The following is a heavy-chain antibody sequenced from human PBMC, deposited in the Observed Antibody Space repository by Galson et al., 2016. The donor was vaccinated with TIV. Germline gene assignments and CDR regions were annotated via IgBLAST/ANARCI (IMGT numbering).Heavy chain of an antibody. D-gene: IGHD3-22*01. CDR2: ISDSGNT. CDR1: GFTFSDYY. V-gene: IGHV3-66*03. CDR3: ARDRVIDAYYYHYTYGMDV. J-gene: IGHJ6*02. Sequence: SLRLSCAASGFTFSDYYMTWVRQAPGRGLEWVALISDSGNTYYSESVRGRFTISRDNSRNTLYLQMSGLRAEDTAVYYCARDRVIDAYYYHYTYGMDVWGQGTTVTVSS.